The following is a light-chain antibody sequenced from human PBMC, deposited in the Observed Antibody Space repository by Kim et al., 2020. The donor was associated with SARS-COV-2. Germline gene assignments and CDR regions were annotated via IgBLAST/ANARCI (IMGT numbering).Light chain of an antibody. CDR3: YSYTRSSTCV. CDR2: DVN. V-gene: IGLV2-14*01. J-gene: IGLJ1*01. Sequence: QSVLTQPASVSGSPGQSITISCTGTSSDIGVYDYVSWYQQHPGKAPKLMIYDVNKRPSGVSNRFSGSKSGTTASLTISGLQAEDEADYYCYSYTRSSTCVFGTGTQLTVL. CDR1: SSDIGVYDY.